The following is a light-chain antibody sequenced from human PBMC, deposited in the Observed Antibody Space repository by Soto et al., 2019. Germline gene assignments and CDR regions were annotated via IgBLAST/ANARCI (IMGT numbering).Light chain of an antibody. J-gene: IGKJ1*01. CDR3: QQYANSTQP. Sequence: EIVLMQSPGTLSLSPGEGATLSCRASQSVNSNYLAWYQQKPGQAPTVLIFDTSRRATGVPDRFSGSGSGTDFTLTISRLEPDDFAVYYCQQYANSTQPFCQGTKVDIX. V-gene: IGKV3-20*01. CDR1: QSVNSNY. CDR2: DTS.